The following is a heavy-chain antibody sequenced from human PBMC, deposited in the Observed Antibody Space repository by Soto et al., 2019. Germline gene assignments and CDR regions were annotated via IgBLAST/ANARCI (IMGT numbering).Heavy chain of an antibody. CDR1: GDSVSSNSAG. J-gene: IGHJ6*03. D-gene: IGHD5-12*01. V-gene: IGHV6-1*01. CDR3: ARGSWDDVSGHYYMDV. CDR2: TYYKSRWFN. Sequence: SQTLSLTCAISGDSVSSNSAGWNWVRQTPSRGLEWLGRTYYKSRWFNNYAVSVKSRITINPDTSQNQFSLHLDSVTPEDTAVYFCARGSWDDVSGHYYMDVWGEGTTVTVSS.